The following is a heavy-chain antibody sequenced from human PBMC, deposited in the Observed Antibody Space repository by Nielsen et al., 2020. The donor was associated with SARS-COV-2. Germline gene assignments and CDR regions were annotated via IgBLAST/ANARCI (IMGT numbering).Heavy chain of an antibody. D-gene: IGHD7-27*01. CDR3: ARDCSCGLGSSPSYYFDY. CDR2: IYYSGST. V-gene: IGHV4-39*07. Sequence: SETLSLTCTVSGGSISGSSYYWGWIRQPPGKGLEWIGSIYYSGSTYYNPSLKSRVTISVDTSKNQFSLELRSVTAADTAVYYCARDCSCGLGSSPSYYFDYWGQGTLVTVSS. J-gene: IGHJ4*02. CDR1: GGSISGSSYY.